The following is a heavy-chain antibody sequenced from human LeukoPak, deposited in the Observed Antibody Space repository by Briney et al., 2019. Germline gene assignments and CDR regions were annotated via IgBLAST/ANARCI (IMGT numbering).Heavy chain of an antibody. CDR1: GFTFDDYA. CDR2: ISSSGGST. J-gene: IGHJ4*02. D-gene: IGHD4-11*01. CDR3: ARGRVSDY. V-gene: IGHV3-23*01. Sequence: PGRSLRLSCAASGFTFDDYAMHWVRQAPGKGLEWVSAISSSGGSTYYADSVKGRFTISRDNSNNTLYLEMSSLRAEDTAVYYCARGRVSDYWGQGTLVTVSS.